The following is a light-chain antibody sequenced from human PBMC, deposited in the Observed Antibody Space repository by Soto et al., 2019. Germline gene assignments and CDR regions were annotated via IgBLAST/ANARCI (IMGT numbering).Light chain of an antibody. CDR1: QSVSSN. J-gene: IGKJ4*01. CDR2: GAS. Sequence: EIVVTQSPGTLSVSPGERATLSCRASQSVSSNVAWYQQKPGQAPRLLIYGASTRATSIPARFSGSGSGTEFTLTISSLQSEDFAVYYCQQYDNWPPLTFGGGTKVEIK. V-gene: IGKV3-15*01. CDR3: QQYDNWPPLT.